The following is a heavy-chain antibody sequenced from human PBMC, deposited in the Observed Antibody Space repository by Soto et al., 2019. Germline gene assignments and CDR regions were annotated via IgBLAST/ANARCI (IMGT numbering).Heavy chain of an antibody. CDR2: INPNSGGT. J-gene: IGHJ6*02. CDR3: ARPREAGKYYYATDV. CDR1: GYTFTGYY. V-gene: IGHV1-2*04. Sequence: ASVKVSCKASGYTFTGYYMHWVRQAPGQGLEWMGWINPNSGGTNYAQKFQGWVTMTRDTSISTAYMELSSLKASDTAMYYCARPREAGKYYYATDVWGQGTTVTVSS. D-gene: IGHD6-19*01.